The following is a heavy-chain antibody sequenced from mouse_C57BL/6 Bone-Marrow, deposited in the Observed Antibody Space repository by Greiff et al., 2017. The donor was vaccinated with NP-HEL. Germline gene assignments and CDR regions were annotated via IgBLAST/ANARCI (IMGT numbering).Heavy chain of an antibody. V-gene: IGHV1-75*01. CDR1: GYTFTDYY. Sequence: VKLQESGPELVKPGASVKISCKASGYTFTDYYINWVKQRPGQGLEWIGWIFPGSGSTYYNEKFKGKATLTVDKSSSTAYMLLSSLTSEDSAVYFCARSRFITTVVGPGYWGQGTTLTVSS. D-gene: IGHD1-1*01. CDR2: IFPGSGST. J-gene: IGHJ2*01. CDR3: ARSRFITTVVGPGY.